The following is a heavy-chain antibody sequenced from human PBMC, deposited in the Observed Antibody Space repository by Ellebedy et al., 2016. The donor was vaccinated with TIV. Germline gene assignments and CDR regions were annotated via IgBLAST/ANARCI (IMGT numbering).Heavy chain of an antibody. CDR3: AREAVVIAMRYFDY. CDR1: GGSFSGYY. V-gene: IGHV4-34*01. D-gene: IGHD2-21*01. CDR2: INHSGST. J-gene: IGHJ4*02. Sequence: SETLSLXXAVYGGSFSGYYWSWIRQPPGKGLEWIGEINHSGSTNYNPSLKSRVTISVDTSKNQFSLKLSSVTAADTAVYYCAREAVVIAMRYFDYWGQGTLVTVSS.